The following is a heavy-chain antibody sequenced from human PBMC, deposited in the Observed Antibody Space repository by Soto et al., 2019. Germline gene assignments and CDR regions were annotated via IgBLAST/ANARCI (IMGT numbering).Heavy chain of an antibody. CDR2: IFWDKND. J-gene: IGHJ4*02. CDR3: TQIYGSGSWGWYFHS. CDR1: GFSLITGVG. Sequence: QITLKESGPSLVRPTETLTLTCTFSGFSLITGVGVGWVRQPPGKALEWLAVIFWDKNDYYTPSLQTRVTISQDTSEDQEVLTLTNMDPEDTATYFCTQIYGSGSWGWYFHSWGQGTLVTVSS. D-gene: IGHD1-26*01. V-gene: IGHV2-5*02.